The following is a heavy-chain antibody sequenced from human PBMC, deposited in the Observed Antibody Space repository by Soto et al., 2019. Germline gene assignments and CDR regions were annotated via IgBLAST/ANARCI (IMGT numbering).Heavy chain of an antibody. V-gene: IGHV1-2*04. J-gene: IGHJ5*02. CDR1: GYTFTGYY. D-gene: IGHD2-15*01. Sequence: ASVKVSCKASGYTFTGYYMHWVRQAPGQGLEWMGWINPNSGGTNYAQKFQGWVTMTRDTSISTAYMELSRLRSDDTAVYYCARGGCSGGSCYRDNWFDPWGQGTLVTVSS. CDR2: INPNSGGT. CDR3: ARGGCSGGSCYRDNWFDP.